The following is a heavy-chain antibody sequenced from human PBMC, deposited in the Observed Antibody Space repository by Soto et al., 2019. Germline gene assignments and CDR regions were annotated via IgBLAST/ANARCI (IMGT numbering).Heavy chain of an antibody. CDR3: ARDRLNPDQFGVVIITPYYYYGMDV. D-gene: IGHD3-3*01. V-gene: IGHV4-30-4*01. CDR1: GGSISSGDYY. CDR2: IYYSGST. J-gene: IGHJ6*02. Sequence: QVQLQESGPGLVKPSQTLSLTCTVSGGSISSGDYYWSWIRQPPGKGLEWIGYIYYSGSTYYNPSLKSRVTISVDTSKNQFSLKLSSVTAADTAVYYCARDRLNPDQFGVVIITPYYYYGMDVWGQGTTVTVSS.